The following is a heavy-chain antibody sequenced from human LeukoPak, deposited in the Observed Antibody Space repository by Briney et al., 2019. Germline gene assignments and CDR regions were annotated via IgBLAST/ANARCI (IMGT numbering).Heavy chain of an antibody. CDR1: GYTLSDYY. J-gene: IGHJ4*02. D-gene: IGHD6-19*01. CDR3: ARGPVTGFDY. V-gene: IGHV1-2*02. CDR2: INPKSGGT. Sequence: GASVKVSCKASGYTLSDYYMHWVRQAPGQGLEWMGWINPKSGGTNFAQKFQGRVTMTRDTSITTAYMELSRLTSDDTAVYYCARGPVTGFDYWGQGTLVTVSS.